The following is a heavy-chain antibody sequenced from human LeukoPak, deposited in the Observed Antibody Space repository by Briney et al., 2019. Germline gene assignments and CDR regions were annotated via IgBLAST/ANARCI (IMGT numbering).Heavy chain of an antibody. Sequence: EASVKVSCKASGYTFTGYYMHWVRQAPGQGLEWMGWINPNSGGTNYAQKFQGRVTMTRDTSISTAYMELSRLRSDDTAVYYCARDLPIAVAGMGARWFDPWGQGTLVTVSS. CDR3: ARDLPIAVAGMGARWFDP. J-gene: IGHJ5*02. CDR1: GYTFTGYY. D-gene: IGHD6-19*01. CDR2: INPNSGGT. V-gene: IGHV1-2*02.